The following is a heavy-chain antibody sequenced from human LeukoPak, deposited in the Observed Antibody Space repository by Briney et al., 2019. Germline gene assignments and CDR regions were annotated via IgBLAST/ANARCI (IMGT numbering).Heavy chain of an antibody. CDR3: AKGDSSSWYEVDY. V-gene: IGHV3-23*01. Sequence: GGSLRLSCAASGFTFDDYAMHWVRQAPGKGLEWVSAISGSGGSTYYADSVKGRFTISRDNSKNTLYLQMNSLRAEDTAVYYCAKGDSSSWYEVDYWGQGTLVTVSS. CDR2: ISGSGGST. J-gene: IGHJ4*02. CDR1: GFTFDDYA. D-gene: IGHD6-13*01.